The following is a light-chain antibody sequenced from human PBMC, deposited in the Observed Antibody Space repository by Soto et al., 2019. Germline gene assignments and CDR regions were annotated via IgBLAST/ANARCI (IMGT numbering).Light chain of an antibody. J-gene: IGKJ1*01. Sequence: EIVLTQSPGTLSLSPGERATLSCRASQSVSISYLAWYQQKPGQDPRLLIYGASSRATGIPDKFSGSGSGTDFTLTISRLEPEDYAVYYCQQYGSSPPTFGQGTKVEIK. V-gene: IGKV3-20*01. CDR1: QSVSISY. CDR2: GAS. CDR3: QQYGSSPPT.